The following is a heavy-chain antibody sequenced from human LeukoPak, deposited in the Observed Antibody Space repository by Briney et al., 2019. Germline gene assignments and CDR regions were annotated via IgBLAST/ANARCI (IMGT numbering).Heavy chain of an antibody. CDR2: IWYDGSNK. Sequence: GGSLRLSCAASGFTFSSYGMHWVRQAPGKGLEWVAVIWYDGSNKYYADSVTGRFTISRDNSKNTLYLQMNSLRAEDTAVYYCARALTIFGVVPPGGYWGQGTLVTVSS. CDR3: ARALTIFGVVPPGGY. D-gene: IGHD3-3*01. J-gene: IGHJ4*02. CDR1: GFTFSSYG. V-gene: IGHV3-33*01.